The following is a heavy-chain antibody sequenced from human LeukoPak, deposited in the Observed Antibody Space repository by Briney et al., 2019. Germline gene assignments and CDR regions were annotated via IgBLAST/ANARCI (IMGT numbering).Heavy chain of an antibody. CDR2: IYYSGST. CDR3: ARAYDTSGYYHGFDY. D-gene: IGHD3-22*01. V-gene: IGHV4-61*01. Sequence: SETLSPTCTVSGGSVSSGSYCCNWIRQPPGKGLEWIGYIYYSGSTNYNPSLNSRVTISLDTSKNQFSLNLGSVTAADTAVYYCARAYDTSGYYHGFDYWGQGFLVIVSS. CDR1: GGSVSSGSYC. J-gene: IGHJ4*02.